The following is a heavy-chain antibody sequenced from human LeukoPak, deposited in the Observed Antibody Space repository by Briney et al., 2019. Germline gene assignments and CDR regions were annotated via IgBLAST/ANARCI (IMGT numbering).Heavy chain of an antibody. Sequence: GGSLRLSCAASGFTVSNNYMNWVRQAPGKGLEWVSLIYSGGDTHYADSVKGRFTISRDSSKNTLYLQMNSLRAEDTAVYYCARDPPAVRTNTFAWGQGTLVTVSS. CDR3: ARDPPAVRTNTFA. D-gene: IGHD4/OR15-4a*01. J-gene: IGHJ5*02. CDR2: IYSGGDT. CDR1: GFTVSNNY. V-gene: IGHV3-66*01.